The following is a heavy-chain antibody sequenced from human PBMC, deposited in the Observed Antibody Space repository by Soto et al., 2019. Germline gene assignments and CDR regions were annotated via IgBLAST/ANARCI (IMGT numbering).Heavy chain of an antibody. V-gene: IGHV3-48*02. CDR2: ITSDTKTI. Sequence: EVQLVESGGDLVQRGGSLRLSCAASGFTFNIYSMNWVRQAPGKGLEWFSYITSDTKTIKYADSVKGRFTISRDNAKNSVYLQMNSLRDEDTAVYYCARSVEGHFDYWGQGTVGTVSS. CDR3: ARSVEGHFDY. J-gene: IGHJ4*02. D-gene: IGHD6-19*01. CDR1: GFTFNIYS.